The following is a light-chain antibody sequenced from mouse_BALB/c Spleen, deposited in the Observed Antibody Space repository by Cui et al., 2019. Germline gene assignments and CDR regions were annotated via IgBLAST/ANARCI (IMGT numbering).Light chain of an antibody. CDR2: LTS. V-gene: IGKV4-68*01. J-gene: IGKJ4*01. CDR3: QQWSSNPFT. CDR1: SSVSY. Sequence: QIVLTQSPALMSASPGEEVTMTCSASSSVSYMYWYQQKPRSSPKPWIYLTSNLASGVPARFSGSGSGPSYSLTISSMEAEDAATYYCQQWSSNPFTFGSGTKLEIK.